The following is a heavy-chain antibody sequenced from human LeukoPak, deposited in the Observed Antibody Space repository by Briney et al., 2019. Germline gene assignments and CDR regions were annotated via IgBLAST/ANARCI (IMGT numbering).Heavy chain of an antibody. CDR2: INPRGGST. CDR1: GYIFTTYY. D-gene: IGHD2-21*02. J-gene: IGHJ4*02. CDR3: ARVGATGATADN. V-gene: IGHV1-46*01. Sequence: ASVKVSCKASGYIFTTYYMHWLRQAPGQGPGWMGIINPRGGSTDYGQKFQGRVTMTSDTSTSTVYMEMKSLRSEGTAVYFCARVGATGATADNWGQGTLVTVSS.